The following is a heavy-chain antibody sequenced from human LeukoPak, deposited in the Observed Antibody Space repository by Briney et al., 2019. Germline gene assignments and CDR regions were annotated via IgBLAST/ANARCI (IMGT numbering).Heavy chain of an antibody. Sequence: GGSLRLSCAASGFTFSRYWMNWVGEGRGKGVEWVANIKQDGSEKYYVDSVKGRFTISRDNTKNSLYLQMNSLRADDTAVYYCARHSSGYYYFDSWGQGTLVTVSS. V-gene: IGHV3-7*01. CDR1: GFTFSRYW. J-gene: IGHJ4*02. CDR2: IKQDGSEK. D-gene: IGHD3-22*01. CDR3: ARHSSGYYYFDS.